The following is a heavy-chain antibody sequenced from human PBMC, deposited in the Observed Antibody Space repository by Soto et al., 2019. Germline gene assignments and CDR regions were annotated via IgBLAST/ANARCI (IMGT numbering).Heavy chain of an antibody. J-gene: IGHJ4*02. CDR3: ARDGTYNWV. CDR2: IYSGGAT. V-gene: IGHV3-66*01. Sequence: EVQLVESGGALVQPGGSLRLSCAASGFTVRNNYMRWVRQAPGKGLEWVSLIYSGGATYYADSVKGRFTISRDNSKNTLYLQMNSLRAEDTAVSYCARDGTYNWVGGQGILVTVSS. CDR1: GFTVRNNY. D-gene: IGHD1-1*01.